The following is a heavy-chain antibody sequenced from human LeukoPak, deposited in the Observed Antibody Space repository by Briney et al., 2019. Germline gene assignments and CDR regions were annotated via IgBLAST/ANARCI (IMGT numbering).Heavy chain of an antibody. CDR1: GFTFSSYW. CDR3: ARSGGIAAAGTMY. CDR2: IKQDGREK. J-gene: IGHJ4*02. D-gene: IGHD6-13*01. Sequence: GGSLRLSCAASGFTFSSYWMNWVRQAAGKGLEWVANIKQDGREKYHVDSVKGRFTISRDNAKNSLYLQMNSLRAEDTAVYYCARSGGIAAAGTMYWGQGTLVTVSS. V-gene: IGHV3-7*01.